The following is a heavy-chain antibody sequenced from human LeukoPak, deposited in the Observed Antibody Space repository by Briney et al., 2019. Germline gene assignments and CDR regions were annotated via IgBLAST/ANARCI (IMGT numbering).Heavy chain of an antibody. Sequence: GGTLRLSCAASGFTFSSYGMSWVRQAPGKGLEWVSAISGSGGSTYYADSVKGRFTISRDNAKNSLYLQMNSLRAEDTAVYYCARVSYGSGSYYYYYYYMDVWGKGATVTVSS. CDR3: ARVSYGSGSYYYYYYYMDV. D-gene: IGHD3-10*01. J-gene: IGHJ6*03. CDR1: GFTFSSYG. V-gene: IGHV3-23*01. CDR2: ISGSGGST.